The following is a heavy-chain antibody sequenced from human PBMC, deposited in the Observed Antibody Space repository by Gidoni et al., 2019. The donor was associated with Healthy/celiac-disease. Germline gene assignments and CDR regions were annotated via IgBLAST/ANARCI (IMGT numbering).Heavy chain of an antibody. CDR2: INAGNGNT. J-gene: IGHJ4*02. CDR1: GYTFTSYA. Sequence: QVQLVQSGAEVKKPGASVKVSCKASGYTFTSYAMHWVRQAPGQRLEWMGWINAGNGNTKYSQKFQGRVTITRDTSASTAYMEVSSLRSEDTAVYYCARERLHGGNPYDYWGQGTLVTVSS. CDR3: ARERLHGGNPYDY. D-gene: IGHD2-15*01. V-gene: IGHV1-3*01.